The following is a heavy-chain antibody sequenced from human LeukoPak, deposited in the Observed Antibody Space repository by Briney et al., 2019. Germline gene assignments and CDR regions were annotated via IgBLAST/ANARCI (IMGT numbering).Heavy chain of an antibody. Sequence: GGSLRLSCAASGFTFSSYAMSWVRQAPGKGLEWVSAISGSGGSTYYADSVKGRFTISRDNSKNTLYLQMNSLRAEDTAVYYCANYKLEDDAFDIWGQGTMVTVSS. D-gene: IGHD1-20*01. CDR3: ANYKLEDDAFDI. CDR1: GFTFSSYA. V-gene: IGHV3-23*01. J-gene: IGHJ3*02. CDR2: ISGSGGST.